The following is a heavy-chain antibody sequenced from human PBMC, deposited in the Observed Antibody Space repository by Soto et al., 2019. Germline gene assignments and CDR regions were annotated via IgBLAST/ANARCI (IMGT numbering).Heavy chain of an antibody. CDR1: GGSISSYY. Sequence: PSETLSLTCTVSGGSISSYYWSWIRQPPGKGLEWIGYIYSSGSTNYNPSLKSRVAISVDTSRNQFSLKLSSMTAADTAVYYCARHPPRDTSGYTFDYWGQGALVTVS. V-gene: IGHV4-59*08. J-gene: IGHJ4*02. CDR3: ARHPPRDTSGYTFDY. D-gene: IGHD3-3*01. CDR2: IYSSGST.